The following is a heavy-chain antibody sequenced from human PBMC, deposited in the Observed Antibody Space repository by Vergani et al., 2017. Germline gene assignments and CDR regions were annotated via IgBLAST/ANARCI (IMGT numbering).Heavy chain of an antibody. J-gene: IGHJ6*03. Sequence: QLQLQESGPGLVKPSETLSLICTVSGVSIGSNSYYWGWIRQPPGKGLEWIGTIYYTWTTYYNEAHKSRLTISVDTAKNQFSLNLTSVTAADTAVYYCTRQKDYYMDVWGKGATVTVS. V-gene: IGHV4-39*01. CDR3: TRQKDYYMDV. CDR1: GVSIGSNSYY. CDR2: IYYTWTT.